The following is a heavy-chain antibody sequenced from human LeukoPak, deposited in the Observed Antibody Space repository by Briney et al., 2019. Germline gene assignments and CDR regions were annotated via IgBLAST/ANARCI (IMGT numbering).Heavy chain of an antibody. Sequence: GGSLRLSCAASGFTFSSYAMSWVRQAPGKGLEWVSAISGSGGSTYYADSVKGRFTISRDNCKNTLYLQMNSLRAEDTAVYYCARVFWSGGSCRPRWGQGTLVTVSS. CDR3: ARVFWSGGSCRPR. D-gene: IGHD2-15*01. CDR2: ISGSGGST. CDR1: GFTFSSYA. J-gene: IGHJ4*02. V-gene: IGHV3-23*01.